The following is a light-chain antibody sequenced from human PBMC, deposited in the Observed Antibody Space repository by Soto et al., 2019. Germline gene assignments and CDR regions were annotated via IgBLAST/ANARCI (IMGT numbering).Light chain of an antibody. J-gene: IGLJ3*02. CDR3: YSYRGSNAWV. Sequence: QSALTQPVSVSGSPGQSITISCTGTSSDVGAYNFVSWYQHHPGTAPKLMIYEVSNRPSGASNRFSGSKSGNTASLTISGLQTEDEADYYCYSYRGSNAWVFGGGTKLTVL. CDR2: EVS. CDR1: SSDVGAYNF. V-gene: IGLV2-14*01.